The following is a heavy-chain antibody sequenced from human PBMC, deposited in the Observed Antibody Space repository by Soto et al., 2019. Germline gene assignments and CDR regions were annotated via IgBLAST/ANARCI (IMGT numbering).Heavy chain of an antibody. D-gene: IGHD1-26*01. J-gene: IGHJ6*02. V-gene: IGHV1-69*12. CDR3: ARGRIAGAATDFYYYGMDV. CDR2: IIPVFATT. Sequence: QVQLVQSGAEVKKPGSSVKVSCKASGGTFSTYVISWVRQAPGQGLEWMGGIIPVFATTNYAQKFQGRVTLTADXPXXXGXXEVKSLRSEDTAVYYCARGRIAGAATDFYYYGMDVWGQGTSVTVSS. CDR1: GGTFSTYV.